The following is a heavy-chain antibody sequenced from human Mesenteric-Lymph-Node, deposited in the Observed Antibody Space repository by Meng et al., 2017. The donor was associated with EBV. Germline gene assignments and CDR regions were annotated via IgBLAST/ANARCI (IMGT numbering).Heavy chain of an antibody. CDR2: SGRS. V-gene: IGHV4-39*01. CDR1: GGAISSDL. J-gene: IGHJ4*02. D-gene: IGHD3-10*01. Sequence: QLQLQESGPGLLKPSETLSLTCSISGGAISSDLWGWIRQPPGKGLEWIGDSGRSNYNPSLKSRVTISVDTSKNQFSLKLSSVTAADTAVYYCARRLHYYGCLGSWSQGTLVTVSS. CDR3: ARRLHYYGCLGS.